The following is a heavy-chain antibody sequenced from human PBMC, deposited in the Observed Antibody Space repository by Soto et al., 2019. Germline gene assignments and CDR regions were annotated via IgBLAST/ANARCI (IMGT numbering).Heavy chain of an antibody. D-gene: IGHD4-17*01. CDR3: ARGSPVRVYYYYYMDV. J-gene: IGHJ6*03. V-gene: IGHV1-8*01. CDR1: GYTFTSYD. Sequence: ASVKVSCKASGYTFTSYDINWVRQATGQGLEWMGWMNPNSGNTGYAQKFQGRVTMTRNTSISTAYMELSSLRSEDTAVYYCARGSPVRVYYYYYMDVWGKGTTVTVSS. CDR2: MNPNSGNT.